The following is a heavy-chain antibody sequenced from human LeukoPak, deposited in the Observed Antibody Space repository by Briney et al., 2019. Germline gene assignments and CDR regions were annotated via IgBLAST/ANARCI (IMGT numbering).Heavy chain of an antibody. CDR2: IYTSGST. D-gene: IGHD3-10*01. V-gene: IGHV4-4*07. J-gene: IGHJ6*03. CDR1: GGSISSYY. Sequence: PSETLSLTCTVSGGSISSYYWSWIRQPAGKGLEWIGRIYTSGSTNYNPSLKSRVTMSVDTSKNQISLKLSSVTAADTALYYCARIVDGSGTNYYYYMDVWGKGTTVTVSS. CDR3: ARIVDGSGTNYYYYMDV.